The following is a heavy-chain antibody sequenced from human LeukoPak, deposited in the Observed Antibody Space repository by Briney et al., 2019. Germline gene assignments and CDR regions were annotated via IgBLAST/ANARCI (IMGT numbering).Heavy chain of an antibody. CDR2: IKGDGSVT. D-gene: IGHD3-16*02. CDR1: GSTFSRYW. CDR3: ARGSFLITFGGFIG. Sequence: GGSLRLSCAASGSTFSRYWMYWVRQDPGKGLVWVSRIKGDGSVTAYADAVKGRFTISRDNAKNTLYLQMNSLRAEDTAVYYCARGSFLITFGGFIGWGQGTLVTVSS. J-gene: IGHJ4*02. V-gene: IGHV3-74*01.